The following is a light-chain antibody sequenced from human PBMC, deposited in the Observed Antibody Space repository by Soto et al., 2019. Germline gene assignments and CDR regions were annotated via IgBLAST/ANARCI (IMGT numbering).Light chain of an antibody. V-gene: IGKV1-12*01. J-gene: IGKJ5*01. CDR1: QAVNTR. CDR2: AAS. Sequence: TQSPATLSSFPGDRVTLSCWASQAVNTRLAWYQQKPGKAPKFLIYAASSLQSGVPSRFSGSGSGTDFTLTISSLQPEDFATYYCQQANSFPLTFGQGTRLEIK. CDR3: QQANSFPLT.